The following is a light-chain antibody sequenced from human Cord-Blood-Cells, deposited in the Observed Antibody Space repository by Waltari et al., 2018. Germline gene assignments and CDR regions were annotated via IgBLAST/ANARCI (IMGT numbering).Light chain of an antibody. V-gene: IGLV2-14*01. Sequence: SALTQPASVSGSPGQSITISCTGTSSDVGGYNYVSWYQQHPGKAPKRRIYDVSNRPAGVSNRLPGAKSGNTASLTISALQAEDEADYYCSSYTSSSTLDWVFGGGTKLTVL. CDR2: DVS. CDR3: SSYTSSSTLDWV. CDR1: SSDVGGYNY. J-gene: IGLJ3*02.